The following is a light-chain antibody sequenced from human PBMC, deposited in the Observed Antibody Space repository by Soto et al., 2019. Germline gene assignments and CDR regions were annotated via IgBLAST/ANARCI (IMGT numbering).Light chain of an antibody. CDR3: CSYAGTSFWV. CDR2: EGT. Sequence: QSPLTQPASVYGSPGQSITISCTGTSSDVGTYKFVSWYQQHPGKVPTLMIHEGTKRPSGVSNRFSGSKSGNTATLTISGLQPEDEANYYCCSYAGTSFWVFGGGTKLTVL. CDR1: SSDVGTYKF. V-gene: IGLV2-23*01. J-gene: IGLJ3*02.